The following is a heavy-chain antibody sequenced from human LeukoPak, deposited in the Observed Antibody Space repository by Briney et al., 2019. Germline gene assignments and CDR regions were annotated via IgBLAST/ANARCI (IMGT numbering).Heavy chain of an antibody. CDR3: ARAAGSDTTLDY. D-gene: IGHD1-1*01. CDR2: IIPILGIA. V-gene: IGHV1-69*04. J-gene: IGHJ4*02. Sequence: GASVKVSCKASGGTFSSYAISWVRQAPGQGLEWMGRIIPILGIANYAQKFQGRVTITADKSTSTAYMELSSLRSEDTAVYYCARAAGSDTTLDYWGQGTLVSDSS. CDR1: GGTFSSYA.